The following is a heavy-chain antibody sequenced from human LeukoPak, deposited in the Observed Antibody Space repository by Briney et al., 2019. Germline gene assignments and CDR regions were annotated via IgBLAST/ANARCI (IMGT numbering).Heavy chain of an antibody. V-gene: IGHV3-30*02. CDR3: AKVLMVYSVPDAFDI. CDR1: GFTFSSYG. D-gene: IGHD2-8*01. CDR2: IRYDGSNK. Sequence: GGSLRLSCAASGFTFSSYGMHWVRQAPGKGLEWVAFIRYDGSNKYYADSVKGRFTISRDNSKNTLYLQMNSLRAEDTAVYYCAKVLMVYSVPDAFDIWGQGTMVTVSS. J-gene: IGHJ3*02.